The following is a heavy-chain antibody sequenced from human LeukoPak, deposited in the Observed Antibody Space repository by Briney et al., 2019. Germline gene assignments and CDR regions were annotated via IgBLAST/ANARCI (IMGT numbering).Heavy chain of an antibody. J-gene: IGHJ5*02. Sequence: SETLSLTCAVYGGSFSDSYWTWIRQPPGKGLEWIGEINHSGSTNYNPSLKSRVTISVDTSKNQFSLKLSSVTAADTAVYYCATSSLGYCSGGSCANWFDPWGQGTLVTVSS. V-gene: IGHV4-34*01. CDR2: INHSGST. D-gene: IGHD2-15*01. CDR3: ATSSLGYCSGGSCANWFDP. CDR1: GGSFSDSY.